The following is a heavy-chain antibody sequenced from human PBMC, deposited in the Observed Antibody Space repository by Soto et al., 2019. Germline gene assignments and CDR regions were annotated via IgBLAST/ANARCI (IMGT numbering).Heavy chain of an antibody. CDR1: GYTFTSYD. J-gene: IGHJ4*02. CDR2: MNPNSGNT. CDR3: ARASNYDFWSGYYRATTYFDY. Sequence: ASAKVSCKASGYTFTSYDINWVRQATGQGLKWMGWMNPNSGNTGYAQKFQGRVTMTRNTSTSTAYMELRSLRSEDTAVYYCARASNYDFWSGYYRATTYFDYWGQGTLVTVSS. D-gene: IGHD3-3*01. V-gene: IGHV1-8*01.